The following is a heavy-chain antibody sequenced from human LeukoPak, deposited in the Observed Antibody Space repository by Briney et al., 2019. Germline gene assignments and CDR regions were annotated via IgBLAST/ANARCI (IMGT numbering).Heavy chain of an antibody. CDR1: GYTFTSYG. Sequence: GASVTVSCKASGYTFTSYGISWVRQAPGQGLEWMGWISAYNGNTNYAQKLQGRVTMTTDTSTSTAYMELRSLRSDDTAVYYCARDSHSSSWCGHSDYWGQGTLVSVSS. J-gene: IGHJ4*02. CDR2: ISAYNGNT. D-gene: IGHD6-13*01. V-gene: IGHV1-18*01. CDR3: ARDSHSSSWCGHSDY.